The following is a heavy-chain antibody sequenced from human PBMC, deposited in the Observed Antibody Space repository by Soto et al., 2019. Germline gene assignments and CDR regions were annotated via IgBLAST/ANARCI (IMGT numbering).Heavy chain of an antibody. CDR2: IVVGSGNT. V-gene: IGHV1-58*02. D-gene: IGHD3-10*01. J-gene: IGHJ6*03. CDR1: GFTFTDST. Sequence: GASVKVSCKTSGFTFTDSTMQWVRQTRGQRLEWIGWIVVGSGNTNYAQKLQERVTITRDMSTSTAYMEVSSLRSEDTAVYYCAAQLLTSFYYYYMVVWCKGPTVTVSS. CDR3: AAQLLTSFYYYYMVV.